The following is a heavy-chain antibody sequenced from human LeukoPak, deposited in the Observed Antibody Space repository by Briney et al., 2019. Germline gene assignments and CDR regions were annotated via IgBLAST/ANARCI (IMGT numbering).Heavy chain of an antibody. Sequence: GGSLRLSCAASGLIVSNNYMSWVRQAPGKGLEWVSSISSSSSYIYYADSVKGRFTISRDNVKNSLYLQMNSLRAEDTAVYYCASAGTSYGDQFFDYWGQGTLVTVSS. J-gene: IGHJ4*02. V-gene: IGHV3-21*01. CDR2: ISSSSSYI. D-gene: IGHD4-17*01. CDR1: GLIVSNNY. CDR3: ASAGTSYGDQFFDY.